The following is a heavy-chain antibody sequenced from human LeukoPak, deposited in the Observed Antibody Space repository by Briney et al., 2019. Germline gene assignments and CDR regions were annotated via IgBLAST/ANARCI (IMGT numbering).Heavy chain of an antibody. V-gene: IGHV3-53*01. CDR2: IYSGGTT. CDR1: VFTVSSNY. Sequence: GGSLRLSCAASVFTVSSNYISWVRQAPRKGRECVSVIYSGGTTYYEDSVKGRFTIPRDNSKNTLYLQMNSLRAEAPAVYYCARAGDKDYDSSGSPDIWGQGTLVTVSS. CDR3: ARAGDKDYDSSGSPDI. D-gene: IGHD3-22*01. J-gene: IGHJ3*02.